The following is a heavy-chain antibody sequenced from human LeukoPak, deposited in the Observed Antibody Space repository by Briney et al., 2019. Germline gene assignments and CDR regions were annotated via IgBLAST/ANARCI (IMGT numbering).Heavy chain of an antibody. D-gene: IGHD2-2*01. CDR2: INTDGSTT. V-gene: IGHV3-74*01. Sequence: GGSLRLSCAASGFSFSNYWMHWVRQAPGKGLVWVSRINTDGSTTTYADSVKGRFTISRDNAKNTLYLQVNSLRAEDTALYYCARGQYCSSTSCRGGWFDPWGLGTLVTVSS. CDR1: GFSFSNYW. CDR3: ARGQYCSSTSCRGGWFDP. J-gene: IGHJ5*02.